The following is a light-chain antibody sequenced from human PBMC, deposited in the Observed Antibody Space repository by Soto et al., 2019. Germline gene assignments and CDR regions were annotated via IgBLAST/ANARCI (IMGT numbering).Light chain of an antibody. CDR2: DVN. V-gene: IGLV2-14*01. Sequence: QSALTQPASVSGSPEQSITISCTGTSTDVGGYNYVSWYQQHPGKAPKLMIYDVNNRPSGVSNRFSGSKSGNTASLTISGLQAEDEADYYCNSYTSSNTRWVFGGGTKVTVL. CDR1: STDVGGYNY. CDR3: NSYTSSNTRWV. J-gene: IGLJ3*02.